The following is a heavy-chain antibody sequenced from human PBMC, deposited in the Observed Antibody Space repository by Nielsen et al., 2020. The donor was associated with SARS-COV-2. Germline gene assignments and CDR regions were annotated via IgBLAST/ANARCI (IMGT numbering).Heavy chain of an antibody. Sequence: GESLKISCAASGFTFSSYWMSWVRQAPGKGLEWVANIKQDGSEKYYVDSVKGRFTISRDNAKNSLYLQMNSLRAEDTAVYYCAREAIRYYDSSGYQEYYFDYWGQGTLVTVSS. V-gene: IGHV3-7*03. CDR3: AREAIRYYDSSGYQEYYFDY. CDR2: IKQDGSEK. J-gene: IGHJ4*02. CDR1: GFTFSSYW. D-gene: IGHD3-22*01.